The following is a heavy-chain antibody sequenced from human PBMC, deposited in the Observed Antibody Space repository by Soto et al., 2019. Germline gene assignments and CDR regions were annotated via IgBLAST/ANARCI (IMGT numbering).Heavy chain of an antibody. D-gene: IGHD2-21*01. Sequence: PGGSLRLSCAASGFTFSNYGMHWVRQAPGKGLEWVAVIWYDGNNKYYADPVKGRFTISRDNSNNTLYVQMTSLRAEDTAVYYCARGLHSLFDYWGQGTLVTVSS. CDR2: IWYDGNNK. CDR3: ARGLHSLFDY. V-gene: IGHV3-33*01. CDR1: GFTFSNYG. J-gene: IGHJ4*02.